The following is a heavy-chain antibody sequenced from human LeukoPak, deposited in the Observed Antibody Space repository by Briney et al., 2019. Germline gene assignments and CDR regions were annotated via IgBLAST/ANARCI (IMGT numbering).Heavy chain of an antibody. Sequence: WASVKVSCKASGGTFSSYAISWVRQAPGQGLEWMGGIIPIFGTANYAQKFQGRVTITTDESTSTAYMELSSLRSEDTAVYYCVRGVVVAASYYMDVWGKGTTVTVSS. CDR3: VRGVVVAASYYMDV. J-gene: IGHJ6*03. V-gene: IGHV1-69*05. CDR1: GGTFSSYA. CDR2: IIPIFGTA. D-gene: IGHD2-15*01.